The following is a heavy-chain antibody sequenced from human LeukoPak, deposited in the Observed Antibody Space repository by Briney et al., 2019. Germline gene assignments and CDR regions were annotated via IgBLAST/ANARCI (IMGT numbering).Heavy chain of an antibody. J-gene: IGHJ4*02. CDR3: ARERSGVVTPLDY. D-gene: IGHD2-21*02. V-gene: IGHV1-46*01. CDR1: GYTFTSYY. Sequence: GASVKVSRKASGYTFTSYYMHWVRQAPGQGLEWMGIINPSGGSTSYAQKFQGRVTMTRGTSTSTVYMELSSLRSEDTAVYYCARERSGVVTPLDYWGQGTLVTVSS. CDR2: INPSGGST.